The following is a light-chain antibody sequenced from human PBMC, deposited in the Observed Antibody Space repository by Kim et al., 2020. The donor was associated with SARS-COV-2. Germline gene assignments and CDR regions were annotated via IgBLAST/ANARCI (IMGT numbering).Light chain of an antibody. CDR3: ATWDDRLSCPV. J-gene: IGLJ3*02. V-gene: IGLV1-47*01. Sequence: QSVLTQPPSASGAPGQRVAISCSGSNSNIGDNYAYWYQQHPGTAPKLLIYRDDQQPSGVPDRFSASKYATSASLVISGLRSEDDAEYYCATWDDRLSCPVFGGGTKLTVL. CDR2: RDD. CDR1: NSNIGDNY.